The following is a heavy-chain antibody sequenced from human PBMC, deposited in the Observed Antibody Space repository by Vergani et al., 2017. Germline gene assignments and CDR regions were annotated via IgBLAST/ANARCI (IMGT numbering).Heavy chain of an antibody. CDR3: AKGGPGGYFDY. CDR1: GFTFSSYA. CDR2: ISGSGGST. J-gene: IGHJ4*02. V-gene: IGHV3-23*01. Sequence: EVQLLESGGGLVQPGGSLRLSCAASGFTFSSYAMRWVRQAPGKGVEWVSGISGSGGSTYYADSVKGRLTISSDNSKNTLYLQMNSLRAEDTAVYYCAKGGPGGYFDYWGQGTLVTVSS. D-gene: IGHD1-26*01.